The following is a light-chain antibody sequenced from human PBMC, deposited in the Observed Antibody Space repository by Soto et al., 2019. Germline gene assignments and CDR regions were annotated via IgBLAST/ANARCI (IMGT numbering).Light chain of an antibody. CDR3: QKYNGAPQT. CDR2: AAS. V-gene: IGKV1-27*01. CDR1: QDISSF. J-gene: IGKJ1*01. Sequence: DIQMTQSPSSLSASVGDRVTITCRASQDISSFLAWYQQKPGKVPKLLIYAASTLQSGVPSRLSGSGYGTDFTLTISSLQPEDFATYFCQKYNGAPQTFGQGTKVESK.